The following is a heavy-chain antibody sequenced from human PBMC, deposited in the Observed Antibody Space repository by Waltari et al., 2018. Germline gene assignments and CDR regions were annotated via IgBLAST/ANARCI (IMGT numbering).Heavy chain of an antibody. Sequence: QVQLVQSGAEVKKPGASVKVSCKASGYTFTSYDINWVRQATGQGLEWMGWMNPNRGNTGYGQNVQGRVTMTRNTAISTDYMELSSLRAEDTAVYYCARGAGFGELNWFYPWGQGTLVTVSS. CDR1: GYTFTSYD. CDR2: MNPNRGNT. CDR3: ARGAGFGELNWFYP. D-gene: IGHD3-10*01. J-gene: IGHJ5*02. V-gene: IGHV1-8*01.